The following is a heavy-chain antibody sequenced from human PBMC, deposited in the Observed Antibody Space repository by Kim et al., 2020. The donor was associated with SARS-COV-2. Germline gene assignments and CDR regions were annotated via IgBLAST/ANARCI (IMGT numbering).Heavy chain of an antibody. CDR1: GGSISDYY. D-gene: IGHD5-18*01. CDR2: IYYSGST. J-gene: IGHJ4*02. V-gene: IGHV4-59*08. CDR3: ARHVPGYNYGPYFDY. Sequence: SDTLSLTCTVSGGSISDYYWSWIRQPPGKGLEWIGHIYYSGSTNYNPSLKSRVSISVDTSKNQFSLKLSSVTAADTAVYYCARHVPGYNYGPYFDYWGQGTLVTVSS.